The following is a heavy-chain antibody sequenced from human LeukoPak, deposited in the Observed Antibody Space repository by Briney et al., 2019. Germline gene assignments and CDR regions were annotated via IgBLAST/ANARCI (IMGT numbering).Heavy chain of an antibody. CDR1: RYTFSSYG. CDR3: AVDTGYCSSTSCYRNWFDP. J-gene: IGHJ5*02. V-gene: IGHV1-18*04. D-gene: IGHD2-2*01. Sequence: GASVKVSCKASRYTFSSYGISWVRQAPGQGLEWMGWISTYNGNTNYAQRLQGRVTMTTDISTSTAYMELRSLRSDDTAVYYCAVDTGYCSSTSCYRNWFDPWGQGTLVTVSS. CDR2: ISTYNGNT.